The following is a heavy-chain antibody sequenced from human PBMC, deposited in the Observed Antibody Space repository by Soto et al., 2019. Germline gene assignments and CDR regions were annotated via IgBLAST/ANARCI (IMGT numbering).Heavy chain of an antibody. Sequence: EVHLVESGGGLVQPGGSLRLSCVASGFTFSDYWMHWVRQAPGKGLVWVSRIKSDGSSTSYADSVEGRFTISRDSAKNTLFWQMTSLRAEDSAVYYCVRAVTATPDYWGQGTVVTVSS. D-gene: IGHD1-20*01. CDR3: VRAVTATPDY. V-gene: IGHV3-74*01. CDR1: GFTFSDYW. CDR2: IKSDGSST. J-gene: IGHJ4*02.